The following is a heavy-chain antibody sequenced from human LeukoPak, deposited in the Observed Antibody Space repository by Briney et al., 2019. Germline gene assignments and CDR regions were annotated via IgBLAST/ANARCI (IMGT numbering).Heavy chain of an antibody. J-gene: IGHJ5*02. CDR3: ARYCSSTNCYKGGFDP. Sequence: TASETLSLTCTVSGGSISSGGYYWSWIRQHPGKGLEWIGYIYYSGSTYSNPSPKRRVTISVDTSKNQFSLNLSSVTAADTAVYYCARYCSSTNCYKGGFDPWGQGTLVTVSS. CDR1: GGSISSGGYY. V-gene: IGHV4-31*03. D-gene: IGHD2-2*02. CDR2: IYYSGST.